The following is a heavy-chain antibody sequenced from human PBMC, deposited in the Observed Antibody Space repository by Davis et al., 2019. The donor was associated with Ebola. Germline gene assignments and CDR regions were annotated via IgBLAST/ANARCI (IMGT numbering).Heavy chain of an antibody. J-gene: IGHJ2*01. D-gene: IGHD4-17*01. V-gene: IGHV4-30-4*07. CDR2: IYYSGIYYSGST. Sequence: SETLSLTCAVSGGSISSGGYSWSWIRQPPGKGLEWIGYIYYSGIYYSGSTYYNPSLRSRVTISVDTSKNQFSLKLTSVTAADTAGYYCARVLNNYGDRGWYFDLWGRGTLVTVSS. CDR3: ARVLNNYGDRGWYFDL. CDR1: GGSISSGGYS.